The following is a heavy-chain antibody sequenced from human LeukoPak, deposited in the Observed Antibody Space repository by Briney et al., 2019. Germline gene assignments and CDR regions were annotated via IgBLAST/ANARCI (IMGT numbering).Heavy chain of an antibody. J-gene: IGHJ4*02. V-gene: IGHV4-39*01. Sequence: SETLSLTCTVSGGSISSSSYYWGWIRQPPGKGLDWIGSIYYSGSIYYNPSLKSRVTISVDTSKNQFSLKLSSVTAADTAVYYCARHPRSPTGTITFDYWGQGTLVTVSS. CDR2: IYYSGSI. CDR3: ARHPRSPTGTITFDY. D-gene: IGHD1-1*01. CDR1: GGSISSSSYY.